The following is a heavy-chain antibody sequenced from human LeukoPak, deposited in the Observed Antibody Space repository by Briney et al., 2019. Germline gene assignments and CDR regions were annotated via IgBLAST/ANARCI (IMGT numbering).Heavy chain of an antibody. CDR1: GFTFSSYW. D-gene: IGHD6-13*01. V-gene: IGHV3-7*03. J-gene: IGHJ6*02. Sequence: GGSLRLSCAASGFTFSSYWMNWARQAPGKGLEWVASINHNGNVNYYVDSVKGRFTISRDNAKNSLYLQMSNLRAEDTAVYYCARALIGAAYYGMDVWGQGTTVTVSS. CDR3: ARALIGAAYYGMDV. CDR2: INHNGNVN.